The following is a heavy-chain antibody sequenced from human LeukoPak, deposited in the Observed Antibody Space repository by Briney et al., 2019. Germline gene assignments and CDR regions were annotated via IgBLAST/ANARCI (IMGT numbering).Heavy chain of an antibody. CDR3: ARVAAGAFDY. CDR1: GYTFTTYW. J-gene: IGHJ4*02. Sequence: PGESLKISCQGSGYTFTTYWIGWVRQMPGKGLEWMGIIYPGDSDTRYSPSFQGQVTISADKSISTAYLQWSSLKASDTATYYCARVAAGAFDYWGQGSLVTVSS. V-gene: IGHV5-51*01. CDR2: IYPGDSDT. D-gene: IGHD6-13*01.